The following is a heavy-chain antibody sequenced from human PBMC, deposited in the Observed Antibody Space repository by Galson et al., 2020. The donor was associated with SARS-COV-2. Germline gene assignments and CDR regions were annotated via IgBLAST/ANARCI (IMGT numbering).Heavy chain of an antibody. CDR1: GFMYGDYA. J-gene: IGHJ4*02. CDR2: IRSKAYGGTA. CDR3: ARLGFGLFIGGDY. D-gene: IGHD3-9*01. Sequence: TGGSLRLSCTASGFMYGDYAMSWVRQAPGKGLEWVGFIRSKAYGGTAQYAASVRGRFTISRDNAKNTLYLQMNSLRAEDTAVYYCARLGFGLFIGGDYWGQGTLFTVSS. V-gene: IGHV3-49*04.